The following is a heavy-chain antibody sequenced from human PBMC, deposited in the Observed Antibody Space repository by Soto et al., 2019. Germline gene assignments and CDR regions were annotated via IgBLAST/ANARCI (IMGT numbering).Heavy chain of an antibody. J-gene: IGHJ4*02. Sequence: GGSLRLSCAASGFTFRSYATHWVRQAPGKGLEWVANIKEDGSEKYYVDSAKGRFTISRDNAKNSLYLQMSSLRAEDTAVYYCARDLFDYWGQGTLVTVS. CDR1: GFTFRSYA. CDR2: IKEDGSEK. CDR3: ARDLFDY. V-gene: IGHV3-7*01.